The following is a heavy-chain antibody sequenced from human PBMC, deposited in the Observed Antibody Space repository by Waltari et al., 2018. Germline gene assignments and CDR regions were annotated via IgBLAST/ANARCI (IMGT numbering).Heavy chain of an antibody. D-gene: IGHD4-17*01. J-gene: IGHJ4*02. Sequence: WSWIRQPPGKGLEWIGYIYYSGSTNYNPSLKSRVTISVDTSKNQFSLKLSSVTAADTAVYYCARVTSYGDLRYFDYWGQGTLVTVSS. CDR2: IYYSGST. CDR3: ARVTSYGDLRYFDY. V-gene: IGHV4-59*01.